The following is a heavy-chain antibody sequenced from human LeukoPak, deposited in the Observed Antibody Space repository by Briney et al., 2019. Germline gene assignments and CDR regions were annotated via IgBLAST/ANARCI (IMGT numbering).Heavy chain of an antibody. J-gene: IGHJ5*02. CDR2: INHSGST. CDR3: ARLLGYCSSTSCYTGWFDP. CDR1: GGSFSGYY. Sequence: SETLSLTCAVYGGSFSGYYWSWIRQPPGKGLEWIGEINHSGSTNYNPSLKSRVTISVDTSKNQFSLKLSSVTAADTAVYYCARLLGYCSSTSCYTGWFDPWGQGALVTVSS. D-gene: IGHD2-2*02. V-gene: IGHV4-34*01.